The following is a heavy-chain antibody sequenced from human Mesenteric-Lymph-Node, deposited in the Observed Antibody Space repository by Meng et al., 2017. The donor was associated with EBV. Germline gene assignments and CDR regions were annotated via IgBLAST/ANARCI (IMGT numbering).Heavy chain of an antibody. Sequence: QVEVRESGPGLVKPSANLSLSCAVSGGSISSGGYYWSWIRQPPGKGLEWMGISYPGVPGTTYSPSFQGQVTISADKSINTGYVQWRNLKASDTAMYYCVRLGAITTRPDYWGQGTLVTVSS. CDR3: VRLGAITTRPDY. CDR1: GGSISSGGYY. CDR2: SYPGVPGT. J-gene: IGHJ4*02. V-gene: IGHV4-31*11. D-gene: IGHD5-24*01.